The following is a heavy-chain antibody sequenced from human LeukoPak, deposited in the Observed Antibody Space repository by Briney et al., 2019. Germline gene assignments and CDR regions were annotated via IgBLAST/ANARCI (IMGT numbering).Heavy chain of an antibody. D-gene: IGHD1-26*01. V-gene: IGHV3-48*03. CDR3: ARGGRYSGSYCTY. CDR1: GFTFSSYE. CDR2: ISSSGSTI. J-gene: IGHJ4*02. Sequence: PGGSLRLSCAASGFTFSSYEMNWVRQAPGKGLEWVSYISSSGSTIYYADSVKARFTISRDNAKNSLYLQMNSLRAEDTAVYYCARGGRYSGSYCTYWGQGTLVTVSS.